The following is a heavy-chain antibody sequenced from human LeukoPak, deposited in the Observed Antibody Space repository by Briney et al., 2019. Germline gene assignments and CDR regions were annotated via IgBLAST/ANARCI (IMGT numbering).Heavy chain of an antibody. CDR2: IIPIFGTA. V-gene: IGHV1-69*01. J-gene: IGHJ5*02. Sequence: SVKVSCKASAGTFSSYATSWWRRPPGQGLEWMGGIIPIFGTANYAQKFQARVTITAAESTTTASMELRSLRSEDAPVFYCRRGALNYGEYVLPNWFDPWGQGTLVTVSS. CDR1: AGTFSSYA. CDR3: RRGALNYGEYVLPNWFDP. D-gene: IGHD4-17*01.